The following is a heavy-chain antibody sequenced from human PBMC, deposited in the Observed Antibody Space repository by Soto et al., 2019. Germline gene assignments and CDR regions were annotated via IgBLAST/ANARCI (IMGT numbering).Heavy chain of an antibody. Sequence: SVKVSCKASGGTFSGYAISWVRQAPGQGLEWMGGIIPIFGTANYAQKFQGRVTITADESTSTAYMELSSLRSEDTAVYYCARDWKEYWLLHRDSKNYYYYGMDVWGQGTTVTVSS. D-gene: IGHD3-22*01. J-gene: IGHJ6*02. CDR1: GGTFSGYA. CDR3: ARDWKEYWLLHRDSKNYYYYGMDV. V-gene: IGHV1-69*13. CDR2: IIPIFGTA.